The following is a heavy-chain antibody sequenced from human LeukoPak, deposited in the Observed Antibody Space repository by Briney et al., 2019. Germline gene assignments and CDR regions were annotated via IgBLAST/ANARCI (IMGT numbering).Heavy chain of an antibody. Sequence: SGGSLRLSCAASGFTFSDYYMSWIRQAPGKGLEWVSYISSSGSTIYYADSVKGRFTISRDNAKNSLYLQMNSLRAEDTAVYYCAIPNCSSTSCYAWGGDFQHWGQGTLVTVSS. CDR2: ISSSGSTI. D-gene: IGHD2-2*01. J-gene: IGHJ1*01. CDR1: GFTFSDYY. CDR3: AIPNCSSTSCYAWGGDFQH. V-gene: IGHV3-11*01.